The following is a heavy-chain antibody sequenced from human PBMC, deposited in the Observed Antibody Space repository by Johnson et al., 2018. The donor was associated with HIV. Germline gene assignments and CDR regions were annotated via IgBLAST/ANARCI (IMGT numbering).Heavy chain of an antibody. J-gene: IGHJ3*02. D-gene: IGHD4-17*01. Sequence: QVQLVESGGGVVQPGRSLRLSCAASGFSFSSYGMHWVRQAPGKGLEWVAVISYAGSNKYYADSVKGRFTISRDNSKNTLYLQMNSLRAEDTAVYYCARSVDYGDSLCAFDIWGQGTMVTVSS. CDR1: GFSFSSYG. V-gene: IGHV3-30*03. CDR3: ARSVDYGDSLCAFDI. CDR2: ISYAGSNK.